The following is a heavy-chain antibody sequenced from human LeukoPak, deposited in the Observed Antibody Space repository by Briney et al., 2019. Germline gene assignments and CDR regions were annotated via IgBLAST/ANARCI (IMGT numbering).Heavy chain of an antibody. V-gene: IGHV3-23*01. D-gene: IGHD2-2*01. J-gene: IGHJ4*02. CDR2: ISGSGGST. CDR3: AKDTEAIVVVPAASDY. CDR1: GFTFSSYA. Sequence: GGSLRLSCAASGFTFSSYAMSWVRQAPGKGLEWVSAISGSGGSTYYADSVKGRFTISRGNSRNTLYLQMNSLRAEDTAVYYCAKDTEAIVVVPAASDYWGQGTLVTVSS.